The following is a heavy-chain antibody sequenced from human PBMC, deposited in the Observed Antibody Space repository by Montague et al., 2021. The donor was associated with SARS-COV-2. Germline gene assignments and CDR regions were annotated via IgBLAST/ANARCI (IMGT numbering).Heavy chain of an antibody. CDR1: GASVSSSD. CDR2: FYSVGST. Sequence: SETLSLNCTVSGASVSSSDWGWIRQSPGKGLEWIGYFYSVGSTEYNPSLKSRVTISRDTSKNQFSLKVRSVTAADTAIYYCARETMTADAFDIWGQGTMVTVSS. CDR3: ARETMTADAFDI. D-gene: IGHD1-14*01. V-gene: IGHV4-59*02. J-gene: IGHJ3*02.